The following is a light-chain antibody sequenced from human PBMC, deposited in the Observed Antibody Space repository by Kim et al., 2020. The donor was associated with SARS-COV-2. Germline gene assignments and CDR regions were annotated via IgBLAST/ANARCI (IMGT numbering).Light chain of an antibody. V-gene: IGKV3-20*01. CDR1: QSVSSNY. Sequence: LYPGERVTLSCRASQSVSSNYIAWYQQKPGQAPRLLIYGASSRATGIPDRFSGSGSGTDFTLTINRLEPEDFAVYYCQQSATSRTFGQGTKVDIK. J-gene: IGKJ1*01. CDR2: GAS. CDR3: QQSATSRT.